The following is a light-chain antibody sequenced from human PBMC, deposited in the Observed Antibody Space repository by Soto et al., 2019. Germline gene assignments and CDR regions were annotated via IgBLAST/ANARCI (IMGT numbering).Light chain of an antibody. J-gene: IGKJ1*01. V-gene: IGKV1-39*01. CDR3: QQTYTPPLGT. CDR1: QSISSY. CDR2: AAS. Sequence: DIQMTQSPSSLSASVGDRVTITGRASQSISSYLNWYQQKPGKAPKLLIYAASSLQSGVPSRFSGSGSGTDFTLTISSLQPEDFATYYGQQTYTPPLGTFGQGTKVEFK.